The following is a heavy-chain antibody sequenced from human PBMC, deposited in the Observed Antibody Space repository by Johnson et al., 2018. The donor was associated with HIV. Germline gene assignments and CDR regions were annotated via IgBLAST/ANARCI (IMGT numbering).Heavy chain of an antibody. D-gene: IGHD3-22*01. CDR3: ARDGIYSSPWDAFDI. CDR2: ISNSGKST. CDR1: GFTFSDYY. V-gene: IGHV3-11*04. J-gene: IGHJ3*02. Sequence: QVQLVESGGGLVKPGGSLRLSCAASGFTFSDYYMSWIRQAPATGLEWISYISNSGKSTNYADSVKGRFTISRDNAKNSLSLQMNSLRAEDTAIYYCARDGIYSSPWDAFDIWGQGTMVTVSS.